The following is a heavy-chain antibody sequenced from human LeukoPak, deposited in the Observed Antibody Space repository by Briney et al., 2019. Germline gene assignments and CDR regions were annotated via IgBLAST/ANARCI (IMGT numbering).Heavy chain of an antibody. Sequence: SETLSLTCTVSGGSISSYYWSWIRQPAGKGLEWIGRIYTSGSTNYNPSLKSRVTISIDTSKSQFSLKLTSVTAADTAVYYCARFSSSTWGFDFWGQGTLVTVSS. J-gene: IGHJ4*02. CDR2: IYTSGST. CDR1: GGSISSYY. CDR3: ARFSSSTWGFDF. V-gene: IGHV4-4*07. D-gene: IGHD6-13*01.